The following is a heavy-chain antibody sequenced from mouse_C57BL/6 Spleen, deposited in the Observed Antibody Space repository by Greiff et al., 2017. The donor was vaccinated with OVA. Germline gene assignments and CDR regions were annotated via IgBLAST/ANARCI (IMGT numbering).Heavy chain of an antibody. CDR1: GYTFTSYD. V-gene: IGHV1-85*01. Sequence: QVQLQQSGPELVKPGASVKLSCKASGYTFTSYDINWVKQRPGQGLEWIGWIYPRDGSTKYNEKFTGKATLTVDTSSSTAYMELHSLTSEDSAVYFCASPGGSSYGWFAYWGQGTLVTVSA. J-gene: IGHJ3*01. D-gene: IGHD1-1*01. CDR2: IYPRDGST. CDR3: ASPGGSSYGWFAY.